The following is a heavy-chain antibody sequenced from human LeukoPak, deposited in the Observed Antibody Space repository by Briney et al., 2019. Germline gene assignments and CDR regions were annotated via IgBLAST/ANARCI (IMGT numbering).Heavy chain of an antibody. J-gene: IGHJ3*02. Sequence: GGSLRLSCAASGFTFSSYAMSWVRQAPGKGLEWVSAISGSGGSTYYADSVEGRFTISRDNSKNTLYLQMNGLRAEDTAVYYCANSGLLLHRDAFDIWGQGTMVTVSS. V-gene: IGHV3-23*01. D-gene: IGHD3-22*01. CDR2: ISGSGGST. CDR1: GFTFSSYA. CDR3: ANSGLLLHRDAFDI.